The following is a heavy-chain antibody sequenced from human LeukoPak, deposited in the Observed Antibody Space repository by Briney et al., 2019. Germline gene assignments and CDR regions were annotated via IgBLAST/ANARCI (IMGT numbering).Heavy chain of an antibody. CDR1: GFTFSSYA. Sequence: GSLRLSCAASGFTFSSYAMSWIRQPPGKGLEWIGEINHSGSTNYNPSIKSRVTISVDTSKNQFSLKLSSVTAADTAVYYCARVLDYYDSSGYYETGSYFDYWGQGTLVTVSS. CDR2: INHSGST. V-gene: IGHV4-34*01. J-gene: IGHJ4*02. D-gene: IGHD3-22*01. CDR3: ARVLDYYDSSGYYETGSYFDY.